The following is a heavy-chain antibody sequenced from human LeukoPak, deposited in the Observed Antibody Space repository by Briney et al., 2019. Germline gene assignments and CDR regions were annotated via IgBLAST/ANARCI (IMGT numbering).Heavy chain of an antibody. Sequence: ASVKVSCKASGYTFAAYYMHWVRQAPGQGLEWMGWINPNSGAANYAQKFQGRVTMTRDTSISTAYMELSRLRSDDTAVYYCARVRRSRWDPTQNHEGWFDPWGQGTLVTVSS. CDR1: GYTFAAYY. CDR2: INPNSGAA. J-gene: IGHJ5*02. D-gene: IGHD1-14*01. V-gene: IGHV1-2*02. CDR3: ARVRRSRWDPTQNHEGWFDP.